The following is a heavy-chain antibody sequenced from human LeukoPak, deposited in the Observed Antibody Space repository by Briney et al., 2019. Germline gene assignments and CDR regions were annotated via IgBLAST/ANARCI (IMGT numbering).Heavy chain of an antibody. V-gene: IGHV3-48*04. J-gene: IGHJ4*02. D-gene: IGHD1-26*01. CDR2: ISSSGSTI. CDR3: ARGGLGSWTFDS. Sequence: GGSLRLSCAASGFIFSSYSMNWVRQAPGKGLEWVSYISSSGSTIYYADSVKRRFTISRDNAKYSLHLQMDSLRAEDTAVYSCARGGLGSWTFDSWGQGTLVTVSS. CDR1: GFIFSSYS.